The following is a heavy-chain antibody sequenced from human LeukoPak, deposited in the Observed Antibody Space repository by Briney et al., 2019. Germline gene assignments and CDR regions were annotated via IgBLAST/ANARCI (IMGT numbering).Heavy chain of an antibody. D-gene: IGHD4-17*01. CDR3: ARDASYGDHGVFDY. J-gene: IGHJ4*02. Sequence: ASVKVSCKASGYTFTSYGISWVRQAPGQGLEWMGWISAYNGNTNYAQKLQGRVTMTTDTSTSTAYMELSRLRSDDTAVYYCARDASYGDHGVFDYWGQGTLVTVSS. V-gene: IGHV1-18*01. CDR2: ISAYNGNT. CDR1: GYTFTSYG.